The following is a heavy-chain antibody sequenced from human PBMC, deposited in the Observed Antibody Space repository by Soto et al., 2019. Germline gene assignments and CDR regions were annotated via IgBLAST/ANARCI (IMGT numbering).Heavy chain of an antibody. D-gene: IGHD1-1*01. V-gene: IGHV3-30*18. CDR1: GFTFSSYG. J-gene: IGHJ3*02. CDR3: AKEFELEHNEDI. CDR2: ISYDGSNK. Sequence: GGSLRLSCAASGFTFSSYGMHWVRQAPGKGLEWVAVISYDGSNKYYADSVKGRFTISRDNSKNTLYLQMNSLRAEDTAVYYCAKEFELEHNEDIWGQGTMVTVSS.